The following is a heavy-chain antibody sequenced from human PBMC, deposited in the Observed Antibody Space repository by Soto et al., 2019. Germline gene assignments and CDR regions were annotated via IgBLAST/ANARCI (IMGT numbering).Heavy chain of an antibody. D-gene: IGHD3-3*01. CDR1: GDSVSSNNAA. CDR3: PRPDYTNDVWYHTYDT. CDR2: TYYRSKWYN. Sequence: SHTLSLTCAISGDSVSSNNAAWNWIRQSPSRGLEWLGRTYYRSKWYNDYALSVKSRITINPDTSKNQFSLRLNSVTPEDTAMDYCPRPDYTNDVWYHTYDTWGQGKRVTLSS. J-gene: IGHJ3*02. V-gene: IGHV6-1*01.